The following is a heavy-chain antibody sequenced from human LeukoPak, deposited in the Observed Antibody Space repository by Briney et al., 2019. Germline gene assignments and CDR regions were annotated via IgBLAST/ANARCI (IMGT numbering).Heavy chain of an antibody. CDR2: ISYDGSNK. J-gene: IGHJ4*02. CDR1: GFTFSSYA. Sequence: GGSLRLSCAASGFTFSSYAMHWVRQAPGKGLEWVAVISYDGSNKYYADSVKGRFTISRDNAKNSLYLQMNSLRAEDTAVYYCARDHIAAAGTDYWGQGTLVTVSS. V-gene: IGHV3-30-3*01. CDR3: ARDHIAAAGTDY. D-gene: IGHD6-13*01.